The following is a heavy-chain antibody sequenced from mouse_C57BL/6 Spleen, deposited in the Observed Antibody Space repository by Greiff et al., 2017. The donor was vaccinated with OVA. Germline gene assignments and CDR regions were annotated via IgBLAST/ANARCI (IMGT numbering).Heavy chain of an antibody. D-gene: IGHD1-1*01. Sequence: QVQLQQSGAELVKPGASVKMSCKASGYTFTTYPIEWMKQNHGKSLEWIGNFHPYNDDTKYNEKFKGKATLTVETSSSTVYLELSRLTSDASAVYYCARGGGSSYPWYFDVWGTGTTVTVSS. CDR2: FHPYNDDT. CDR3: ARGGGSSYPWYFDV. J-gene: IGHJ1*03. CDR1: GYTFTTYP. V-gene: IGHV1-47*01.